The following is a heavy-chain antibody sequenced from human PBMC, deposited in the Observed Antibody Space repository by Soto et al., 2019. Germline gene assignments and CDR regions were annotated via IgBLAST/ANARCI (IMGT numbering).Heavy chain of an antibody. V-gene: IGHV3-43D*03. CDR2: INADGSEN. D-gene: IGHD3-22*01. Sequence: PGGSLRLSCAVSGFTFADYAVRWVRQSAGKGLEWVSFINADGSENYYADSVRGRFTISRDNSKDSFYLQMNSLRLEDTAMYYCAKAKFYYDSSPYDSWGQGTLVTVSS. CDR3: AKAKFYYDSSPYDS. J-gene: IGHJ4*02. CDR1: GFTFADYA.